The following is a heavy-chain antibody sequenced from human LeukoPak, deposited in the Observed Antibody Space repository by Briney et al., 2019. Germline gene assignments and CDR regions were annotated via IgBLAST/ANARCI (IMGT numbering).Heavy chain of an antibody. CDR1: GGSISSYY. Sequence: SSETLSLTCTVSGGSISSYYWSWIRQPAGKGLEWIGRIYASGSTNYNPSLKSRVTMSVDTSKNQFSLKLSSVTAADTAVYYCARGSTGVTVTTVTTSRYWYFDLWGRGTLVTVSS. J-gene: IGHJ2*01. D-gene: IGHD4-17*01. V-gene: IGHV4-4*07. CDR3: ARGSTGVTVTTVTTSRYWYFDL. CDR2: IYASGST.